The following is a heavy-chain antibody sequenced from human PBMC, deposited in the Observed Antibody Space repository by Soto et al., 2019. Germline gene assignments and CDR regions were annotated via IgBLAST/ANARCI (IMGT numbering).Heavy chain of an antibody. J-gene: IGHJ4*02. CDR1: GFTFTDAW. CDR2: IKSKIHGGTT. Sequence: EVQLVESGGGLVKPGGSLRLSCAGSGFTFTDAWMNWVRQAPGKGLEWVGHIKSKIHGGTTDYATPVKGRFTISRDDSANTVFLQMNSLKPEDTAVYYCATGGYYTDYWGQGTLVTVAS. D-gene: IGHD2-15*01. CDR3: ATGGYYTDY. V-gene: IGHV3-15*01.